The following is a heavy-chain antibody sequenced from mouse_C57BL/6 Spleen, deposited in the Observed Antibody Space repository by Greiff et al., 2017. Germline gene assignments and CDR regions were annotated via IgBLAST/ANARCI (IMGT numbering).Heavy chain of an antibody. D-gene: IGHD3-3*01. CDR1: GYTFTSYW. J-gene: IGHJ3*01. Sequence: VQLQQPGAELVRPGSSVKLSCKASGYTFTSYWMDWVKQRPGPGLEWIGNIYPSDSETHYNQKFKDKATLTVDKSSSTAYMQLSSLPSGDSAVFYCTRFRDGFAYWGQGTLVTVSA. V-gene: IGHV1-61*01. CDR2: IYPSDSET. CDR3: TRFRDGFAY.